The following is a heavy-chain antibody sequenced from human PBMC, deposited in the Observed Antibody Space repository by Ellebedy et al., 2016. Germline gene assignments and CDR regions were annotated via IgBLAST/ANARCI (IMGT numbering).Heavy chain of an antibody. D-gene: IGHD3-10*01. CDR2: IYYSGST. CDR1: GYSISSGYY. CDR3: ASAPARGAGGLDY. V-gene: IGHV4-61*01. Sequence: SETLSLTXTVSGYSISSGYYWSWIRQPPGKGLEWIGYIYYSGSTNYNPSLKSRVTISVDTSKNQFSLKLSSVTAADTAVYYCASAPARGAGGLDYWGQGTLVTVSS. J-gene: IGHJ4*02.